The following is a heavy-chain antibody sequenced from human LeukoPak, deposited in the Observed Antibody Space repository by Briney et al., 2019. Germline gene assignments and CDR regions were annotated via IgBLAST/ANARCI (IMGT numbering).Heavy chain of an antibody. CDR3: ARAVGGYYYDSSGYNDY. CDR2: INPNSGGT. J-gene: IGHJ4*02. Sequence: GASVKVSCKASGYTFTGYYMHWVRQAPGQGLEWMGWINPNSGGTNYAQKFQGRVTMTRDTSISTAYMELSRLRSDDTAVYYCARAVGGYYYDSSGYNDYWGQGTLVTVSS. D-gene: IGHD3-22*01. V-gene: IGHV1-2*02. CDR1: GYTFTGYY.